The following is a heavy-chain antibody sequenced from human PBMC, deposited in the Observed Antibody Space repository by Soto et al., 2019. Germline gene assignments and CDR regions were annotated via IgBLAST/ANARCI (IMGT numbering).Heavy chain of an antibody. Sequence: GGSLRLSCAASGFTFSSYSMNWVRQAPGKGLEWVSSISSSSSYIYYADSVKGRFTISRDNAKNSLYLQMNSLRAEDTAVYYCARAGPFWRGPTSAFDIWGQGTIVTVSS. V-gene: IGHV3-21*01. CDR1: GFTFSSYS. J-gene: IGHJ3*02. CDR3: ARAGPFWRGPTSAFDI. CDR2: ISSSSSYI. D-gene: IGHD3-3*01.